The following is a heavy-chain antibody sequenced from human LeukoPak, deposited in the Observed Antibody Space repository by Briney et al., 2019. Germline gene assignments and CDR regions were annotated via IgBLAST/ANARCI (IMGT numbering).Heavy chain of an antibody. J-gene: IGHJ4*02. CDR2: ISSSSSYI. D-gene: IGHD2-15*01. V-gene: IGHV3-21*01. CDR3: AMTGWVVAATLDY. Sequence: KTGGSLRLSCAASGFTFSSYSMNWVRQAPGKGLEWVSSISSSSSYIYYADSVKGRFTISRDNAKNSLYLQMNSLRAEDTAVYYCAMTGWVVAATLDYWGQGTLVTVSS. CDR1: GFTFSSYS.